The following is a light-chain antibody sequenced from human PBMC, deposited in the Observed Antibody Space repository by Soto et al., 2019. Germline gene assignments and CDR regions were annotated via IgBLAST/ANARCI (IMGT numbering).Light chain of an antibody. Sequence: QSVLTQPASVSESPGQSITISCTGTSSDVGGYNYVSWYQQHPGKAPKLIIFEVSYRPSGISNRFSASKSGDTASLTISGLQADDEADYYCCSHTDSRTHIFGSGTKVTVL. CDR3: CSHTDSRTHI. CDR2: EVS. CDR1: SSDVGGYNY. V-gene: IGLV2-14*01. J-gene: IGLJ1*01.